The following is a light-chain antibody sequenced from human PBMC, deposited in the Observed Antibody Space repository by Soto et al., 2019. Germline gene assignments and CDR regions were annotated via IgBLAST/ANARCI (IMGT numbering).Light chain of an antibody. CDR1: QSVTNNY. V-gene: IGKV3-20*01. CDR2: GAS. J-gene: IGKJ5*01. Sequence: DIVLTQSPGPLSLSPGERATLSCRASQSVTNNYLAWYQQKPGQAPRLLIDGASSRATGVPDRFSGTGSGTDFTLTISRLEPEVFAVFYCQQYGNSPITFGQGTRLEIK. CDR3: QQYGNSPIT.